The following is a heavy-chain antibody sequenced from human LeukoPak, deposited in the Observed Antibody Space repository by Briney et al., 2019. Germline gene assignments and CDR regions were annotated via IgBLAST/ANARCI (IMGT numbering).Heavy chain of an antibody. CDR1: GFTFSSYA. CDR2: ISYDGSNK. CDR3: ARDFRGVIGYYYGSGSSYFDY. J-gene: IGHJ4*02. D-gene: IGHD3-10*01. Sequence: GGSLRLSCAASGFTFSSYAMHWVRQAPGKGLEWVAVISYDGSNKYYADSVKGRFTISRDNSKNTLYLQMNSLRAEDTAVYYCARDFRGVIGYYYGSGSSYFDYWGQGTLVTVSS. V-gene: IGHV3-30-3*01.